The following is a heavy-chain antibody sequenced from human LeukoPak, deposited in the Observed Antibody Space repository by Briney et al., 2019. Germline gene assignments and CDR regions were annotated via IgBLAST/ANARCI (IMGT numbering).Heavy chain of an antibody. CDR3: ARDRDGYNPGD. CDR2: ISSSSSYI. J-gene: IGHJ4*02. V-gene: IGHV3-21*05. D-gene: IGHD5-24*01. CDR1: GFTFSSYS. Sequence: PGGSLRLSCAASGFTFSSYSMNWVRQAPGKGLEWVSYISSSSSYIYYADSVKGRFTISRDNAKNSLYLQMNSLRAEDTAVYYCARDRDGYNPGDWGQGTLVTVSS.